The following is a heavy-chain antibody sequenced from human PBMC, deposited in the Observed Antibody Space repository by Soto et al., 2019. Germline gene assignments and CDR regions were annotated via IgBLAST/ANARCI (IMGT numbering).Heavy chain of an antibody. CDR2: ISAHNGNT. D-gene: IGHD5-18*01. V-gene: IGHV1-18*01. CDR1: GYTFTSYG. Sequence: VASVKVSCKASGYTFTSYGISWVRQAPGQGLEWMGWISAHNGNTKYAQKLQGRVTMTTDTSTSTAYMEVRSLRSDDTAVYYCARDTAMALPDAWGQGTLVIVSS. CDR3: ARDTAMALPDA. J-gene: IGHJ4*02.